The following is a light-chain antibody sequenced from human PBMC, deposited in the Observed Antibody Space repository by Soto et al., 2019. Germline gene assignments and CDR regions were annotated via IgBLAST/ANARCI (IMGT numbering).Light chain of an antibody. CDR1: SSDVGGYDY. V-gene: IGLV2-14*01. CDR3: SSYTSSSTYV. Sequence: QSALTQPASVSGSPGQSIAISFTGTSSDVGGYDYVSWYQQHPGKAPKLMIYDVSNRPSGVSNRFSGSKSDNTASLTISGLQAEDEADYYCSSYTSSSTYVFGTGTHLTVL. J-gene: IGLJ1*01. CDR2: DVS.